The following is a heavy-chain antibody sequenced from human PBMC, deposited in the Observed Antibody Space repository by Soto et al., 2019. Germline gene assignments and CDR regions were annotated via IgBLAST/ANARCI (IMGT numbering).Heavy chain of an antibody. CDR1: GGTFSSYA. Sequence: QVQLVQSGAEVKKPGSSVKVSCKASGGTFSSYAISRVRQAPGQGLEWMGGIIPIFGTANYAQKFQGRVTITADESTSTAYMELSSLRSEDTAVYYCARFGVLWFGESKYYYYGMDVWGQGTTVTVSS. CDR2: IIPIFGTA. J-gene: IGHJ6*02. CDR3: ARFGVLWFGESKYYYYGMDV. V-gene: IGHV1-69*12. D-gene: IGHD3-10*01.